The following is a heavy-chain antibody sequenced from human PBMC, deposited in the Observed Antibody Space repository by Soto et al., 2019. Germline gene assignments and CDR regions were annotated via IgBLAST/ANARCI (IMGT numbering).Heavy chain of an antibody. J-gene: IGHJ5*02. CDR2: IHHSGST. Sequence: QVHLQESGPGQVKPSGTLSLTCAVSSDSLSSDNWWSWVRQTPKKGLEWIAEIHHSGSTNYNPSLKSRVTISVDKSKNQFSLNLTSVTAADTAMYYCARLRGILVIAPSIEDVWFDTGGQGTLVTVSS. D-gene: IGHD3-16*01. V-gene: IGHV4-4*02. CDR1: SDSLSSDNW. CDR3: ARLRGILVIAPSIEDVWFDT.